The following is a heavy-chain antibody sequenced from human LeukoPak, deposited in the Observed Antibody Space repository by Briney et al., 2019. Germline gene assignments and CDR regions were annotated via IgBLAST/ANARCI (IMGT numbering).Heavy chain of an antibody. J-gene: IGHJ4*02. CDR2: IYPRDSDT. D-gene: IGHD3-16*01. CDR3: ARHSDVVGAI. CDR1: GYAFTHQW. V-gene: IGHV5-51*01. Sequence: GESLKISCEASGYAFTHQWIGWVRQMPGTGLEWVGIIYPRDSDTIYSPSFQGHVTISADTSINTAYLEWRSLEASDTAMYYCARHSDVVGAIWGQGTQVTVSS.